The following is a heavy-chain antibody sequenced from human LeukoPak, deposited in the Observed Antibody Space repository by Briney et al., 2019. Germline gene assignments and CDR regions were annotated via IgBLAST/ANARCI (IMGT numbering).Heavy chain of an antibody. CDR2: ISGSGGST. J-gene: IGHJ5*02. CDR1: GFTFSSYA. CDR3: AKVFMYYYDSSGPNWFDP. Sequence: GGSLRLSCAASGFTFSSYAMSWVRQAPGKGLEWVSAISGSGGSTYYADSVKGRFTISRDNSKNTLYLQMNSLGAEDTAVYYCAKVFMYYYDSSGPNWFDPWGQGTLVTVSS. D-gene: IGHD3-22*01. V-gene: IGHV3-23*01.